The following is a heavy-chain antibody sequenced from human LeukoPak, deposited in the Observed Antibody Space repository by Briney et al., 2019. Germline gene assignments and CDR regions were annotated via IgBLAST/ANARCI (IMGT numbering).Heavy chain of an antibody. V-gene: IGHV1-2*02. Sequence: ASVKVSCKASGYTFIGYYMHWVRQAPGQGLEWMGWINPNSGGTNYAQKFQGRVTMTRDRSISTAYMELSRLRSDDTAVYYCAKDHTTRGFDSWGQGTLVTVSS. CDR2: INPNSGGT. D-gene: IGHD1-26*01. J-gene: IGHJ4*02. CDR1: GYTFIGYY. CDR3: AKDHTTRGFDS.